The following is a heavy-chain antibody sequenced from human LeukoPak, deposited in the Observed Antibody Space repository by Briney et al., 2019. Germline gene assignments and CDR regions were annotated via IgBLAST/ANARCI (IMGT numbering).Heavy chain of an antibody. V-gene: IGHV3-30*18. D-gene: IGHD5-12*01. Sequence: PGGSLRLSCAASGFTFSDYGMHWVRQAPGEGLEWVAVISYDGTNKYYSDSVKGRFTISRDNSKDTLYLQMDSLRAEDTAMYYCAKDLSYDTVWDIWGQGTMVTVSS. J-gene: IGHJ3*02. CDR1: GFTFSDYG. CDR3: AKDLSYDTVWDI. CDR2: ISYDGTNK.